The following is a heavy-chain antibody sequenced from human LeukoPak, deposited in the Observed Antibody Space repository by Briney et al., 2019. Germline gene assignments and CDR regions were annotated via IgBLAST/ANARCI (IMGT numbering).Heavy chain of an antibody. CDR3: ARDLGVLAADFYHYYMDL. V-gene: IGHV3-7*01. Sequence: GGSLRLSCAASGFTFSSYWMSWVRQAPGKGLEWVANIKQDGSEKYYVDSVKGRFTISRDNAKNSLYLQMNSLRVEDTAVYYCARDLGVLAADFYHYYMDLWGKGTTVTVSS. D-gene: IGHD6-13*01. CDR2: IKQDGSEK. J-gene: IGHJ6*03. CDR1: GFTFSSYW.